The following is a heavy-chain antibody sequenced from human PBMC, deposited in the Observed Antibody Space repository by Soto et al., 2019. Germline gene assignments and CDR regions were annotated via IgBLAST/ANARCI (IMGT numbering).Heavy chain of an antibody. J-gene: IGHJ4*02. CDR1: GGSISSGSYF. D-gene: IGHD6-19*01. V-gene: IGHV4-39*01. Sequence: TLSLTCTVSGGSISSGSYFWGCIRQPPGKGLEWIGTVYYSGSTYYNPSLRSRVTISVDTSKNQFSLKLNTVTAADTAVYYCVRRGGAVAGTSRFDSWGQGMLVTVSS. CDR3: VRRGGAVAGTSRFDS. CDR2: VYYSGST.